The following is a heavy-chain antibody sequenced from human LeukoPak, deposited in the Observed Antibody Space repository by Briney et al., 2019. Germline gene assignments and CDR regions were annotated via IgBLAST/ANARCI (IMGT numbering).Heavy chain of an antibody. D-gene: IGHD6-19*01. CDR1: GYTFTSYG. Sequence: GASVKVSCKASGYTFTSYGISWVRQAPGQGLEWMGWISAYNGNTNYAQKLQGRVTMTTDTSTSTAYMELRSLRSDDTAVYYCARQTGIAVAAMGYFDYWGQGTLVTVSS. V-gene: IGHV1-18*01. CDR2: ISAYNGNT. J-gene: IGHJ4*02. CDR3: ARQTGIAVAAMGYFDY.